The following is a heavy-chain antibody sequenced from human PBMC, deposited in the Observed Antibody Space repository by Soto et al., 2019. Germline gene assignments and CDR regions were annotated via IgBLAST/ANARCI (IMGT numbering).Heavy chain of an antibody. D-gene: IGHD2-2*01. CDR1: GFTFSSYS. CDR3: ARASIGYCISTSCSDYYGMDV. V-gene: IGHV3-21*01. Sequence: PGGSLRLSCAASGFTFSSYSMNWVRQAPGKGLEWVSSISSSSSYIYYADSVKGRFTISRDNAKNSLYLQMNSLRAEDTAVYYCARASIGYCISTSCSDYYGMDVWGQGTTVTVSS. J-gene: IGHJ6*02. CDR2: ISSSSSYI.